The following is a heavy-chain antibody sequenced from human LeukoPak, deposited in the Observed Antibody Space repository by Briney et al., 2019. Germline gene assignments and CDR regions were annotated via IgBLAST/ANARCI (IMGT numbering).Heavy chain of an antibody. CDR2: IWYDGSIK. CDR1: GFIFSSFG. V-gene: IGHV3-33*06. J-gene: IGHJ4*02. CDR3: AKDRLPLIRGIDY. Sequence: PGGSLRLSCAASGFIFSSFGMYWVRQAPGKGLEWVAVIWYDGSIKYYGDSVKGRFTISRDNSKNTLYLQMNSLSAEDTAVYYCAKDRLPLIRGIDYWGQGTLVTVSS. D-gene: IGHD3-10*01.